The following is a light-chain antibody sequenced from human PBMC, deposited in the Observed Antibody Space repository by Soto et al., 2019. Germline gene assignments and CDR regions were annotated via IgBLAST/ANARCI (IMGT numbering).Light chain of an antibody. CDR1: QTVSSSY. CDR3: QQYGNSPWT. V-gene: IGKV3-20*01. Sequence: EIVLTQFPGTLSLSPGERATLSCRASQTVSSSYLAWYQQKPGQAPRLLIYGASSRATGIPDRFSGSGSATDFTLTISRLEPEDFAVYYCQQYGNSPWTFGQGTKVDI. CDR2: GAS. J-gene: IGKJ1*01.